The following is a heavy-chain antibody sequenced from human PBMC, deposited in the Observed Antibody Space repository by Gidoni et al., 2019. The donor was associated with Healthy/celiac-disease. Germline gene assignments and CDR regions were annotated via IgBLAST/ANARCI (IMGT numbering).Heavy chain of an antibody. D-gene: IGHD4-4*01. Sequence: QMQLVQSGPEVKKPGTSVKVSCKASGFTFTSSAVQWVRQARGQRLEWIGWIVVGSGNTNYAQKFQERVTFTRDMSTSTAYMELSSLRSEDTAVYYCAAAHDYIGVWYYYGMDVWGQGTTVTVSS. CDR2: IVVGSGNT. V-gene: IGHV1-58*01. CDR3: AAAHDYIGVWYYYGMDV. CDR1: GFTFTSSA. J-gene: IGHJ6*02.